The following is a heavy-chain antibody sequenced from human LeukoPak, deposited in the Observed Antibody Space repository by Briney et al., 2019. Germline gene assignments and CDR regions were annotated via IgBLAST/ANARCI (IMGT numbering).Heavy chain of an antibody. J-gene: IGHJ4*02. CDR2: INHSGST. CDR1: GGSFSGYY. D-gene: IGHD4-17*01. Sequence: SETLSLTCAVYGGSFSGYYWSWIRQPPGKWLEWIGEINHSGSTNYNPSLKSRVTISVDTSKNQFSLKLSSVTAADTAVYYCARGYPYYGDRLPFDYWGQGTLVTVSS. CDR3: ARGYPYYGDRLPFDY. V-gene: IGHV4-34*01.